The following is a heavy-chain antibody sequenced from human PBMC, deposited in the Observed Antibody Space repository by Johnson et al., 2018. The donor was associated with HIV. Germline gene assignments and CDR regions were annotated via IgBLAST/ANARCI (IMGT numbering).Heavy chain of an antibody. J-gene: IGHJ3*01. V-gene: IGHV3-74*01. CDR2: INADGSRT. D-gene: IGHD2/OR15-2a*01. Sequence: VQLVESGGGLIQPGGSLRLSCVVSGFTFSHYWMEWVRQAPGEGLVWVSRINADGSRTTYADSVKGRFTISRDNAKNTLYLQMNSLRAEDTAVYYCARDVRSGPAFYFLGQGTMVTVPS. CDR3: ARDVRSGPAFYF. CDR1: GFTFSHYW.